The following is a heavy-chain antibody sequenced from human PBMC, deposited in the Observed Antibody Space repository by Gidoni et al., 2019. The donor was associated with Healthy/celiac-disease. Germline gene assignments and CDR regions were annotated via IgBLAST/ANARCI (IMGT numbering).Heavy chain of an antibody. J-gene: IGHJ5*02. V-gene: IGHV4-39*01. D-gene: IGHD2-2*01. Sequence: QLQLQESGPGLVKPSETLSLTCTVSGGSISSSSYYWGWIRQPPGKGLEWIGSIYYSGSTYYNPSLKSRVTISVDTSKNQFSLKLSSVTAADTAVYYCARPGYCSSTSCRGWFDPWGQGTLVTVSS. CDR1: GGSISSSSYY. CDR2: IYYSGST. CDR3: ARPGYCSSTSCRGWFDP.